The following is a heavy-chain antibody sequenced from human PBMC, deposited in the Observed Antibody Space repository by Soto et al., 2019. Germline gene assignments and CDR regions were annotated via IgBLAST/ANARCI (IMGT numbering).Heavy chain of an antibody. J-gene: IGHJ4*02. CDR2: INHSGST. CDR3: TTDALTVPQWLYFAY. CDR1: GGSFSGYY. V-gene: IGHV4-34*01. Sequence: PSETLSLTCAVYGGSFSGYYWSWIRQPPGKGLEWIGEINHSGSTNYNPSLKSRVTISVDTSKNQFSLKLSSVTAADTAVYYCTTDALTVPQWLYFAYWGRGTLVTVSS. D-gene: IGHD6-19*01.